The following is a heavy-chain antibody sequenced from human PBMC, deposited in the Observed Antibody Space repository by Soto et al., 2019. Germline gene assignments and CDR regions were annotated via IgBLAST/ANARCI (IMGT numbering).Heavy chain of an antibody. CDR1: GFTFSNYA. CDR3: ARQYSSIEEDEDGMDV. V-gene: IGHV3-30-3*01. J-gene: IGHJ6*02. Sequence: PGGSLRLSCAPSGFTFSNYAMHWVRQAPGKGLEWVAVISYDGSNKYYADSVKGRFTISRDNAKNSLYLQMNSLRAEDTAVYYCARQYSSIEEDEDGMDVWGQGTTVTVSS. D-gene: IGHD6-13*01. CDR2: ISYDGSNK.